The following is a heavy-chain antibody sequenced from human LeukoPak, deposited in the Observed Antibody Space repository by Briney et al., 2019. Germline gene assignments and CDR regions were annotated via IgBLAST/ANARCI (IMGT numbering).Heavy chain of an antibody. D-gene: IGHD3/OR15-3a*01. CDR3: AKRGVVIRVILVGFHKEAYYFES. CDR2: ISDSGGST. J-gene: IGHJ4*02. Sequence: GGSLRLSCAVSRITLSNYGMSWVRQAPGKGLEWVAGISDSGGSTNYADSVKGRFTISRDNPKNTLYLQMDSLRAEDTAFYFCAKRGVVIRVILVGFHKEAYYFESWGQGALVTVSS. CDR1: RITLSNYG. V-gene: IGHV3-23*01.